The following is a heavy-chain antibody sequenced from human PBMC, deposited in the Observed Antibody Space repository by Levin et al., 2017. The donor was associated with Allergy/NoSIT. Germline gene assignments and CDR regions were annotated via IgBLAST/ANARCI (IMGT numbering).Heavy chain of an antibody. D-gene: IGHD4-17*01. CDR3: ARDIGDYRRMDV. CDR2: VSFDGNYK. V-gene: IGHV3-30-3*01. Sequence: PGGSLRLSCAASGFTFGSYAMHWVRQAPGKGLEWLALVSFDGNYKYYPDSVKGRFTISRDNSKNTLYLQMDTLRAEDTAVYYCARDIGDYRRMDVWGQGTTVTVSS. CDR1: GFTFGSYA. J-gene: IGHJ6*02.